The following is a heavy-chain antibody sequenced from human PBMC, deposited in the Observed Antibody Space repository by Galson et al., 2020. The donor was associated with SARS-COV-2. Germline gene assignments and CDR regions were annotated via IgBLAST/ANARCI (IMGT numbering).Heavy chain of an antibody. CDR3: TRDLYNPVAVAAGGGFDF. D-gene: IGHD2-21*02. CDR2: IPYDGRNK. CDR1: GFTFSDYA. J-gene: IGHJ4*02. Sequence: GGSLRLSCEASGFTFSDYAMNWVRQAPGKGLEWVAIIPYDGRNKHFAASVRGRFTVSRDNSKNTVFLQMNSLGPDDTGLYYCTRDLYNPVAVAAGGGFDFWGQGTLVTVSS. V-gene: IGHV3-30*04.